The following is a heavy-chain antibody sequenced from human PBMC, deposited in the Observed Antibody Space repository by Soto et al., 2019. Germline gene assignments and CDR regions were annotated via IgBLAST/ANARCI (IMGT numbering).Heavy chain of an antibody. V-gene: IGHV3-30*18. CDR2: ISYDGSNK. CDR1: GFTFSSYG. D-gene: IGHD5-12*01. CDR3: AKDPLSGYESY. Sequence: GALRLSCAASGFTFSSYGMHWVRQAPGKGLEWVAVISYDGSNKYYADSVKGRFTISRDNSKNTLYLQMNSPRAEDTAVYYCAKDPLSGYESYWGQGTLVTVSS. J-gene: IGHJ4*02.